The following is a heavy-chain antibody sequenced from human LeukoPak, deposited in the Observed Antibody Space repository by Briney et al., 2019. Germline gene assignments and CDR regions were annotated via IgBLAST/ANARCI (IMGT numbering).Heavy chain of an antibody. CDR2: INPNSGGT. V-gene: IGHV1-2*06. CDR1: GYTFTGYY. J-gene: IGHJ3*02. Sequence: ASVKVSCKASGYTFTGYYMHWVRQAPGQGLEWMGRINPNSGGTNYAQKFQSRVTMTRDTSISTAYMELSRLRSDDTAVYYCARFKGSPNKAFDIWGRGTMVTVSS. CDR3: ARFKGSPNKAFDI. D-gene: IGHD1/OR15-1a*01.